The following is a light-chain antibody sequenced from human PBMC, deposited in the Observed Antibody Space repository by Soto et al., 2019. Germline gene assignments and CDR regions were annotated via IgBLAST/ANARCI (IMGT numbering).Light chain of an antibody. CDR2: GNS. V-gene: IGLV1-40*01. Sequence: QSVLTQPPSVSGAPGQRVTISCTGSSSNIGAGYDVHWYQLLPGTAPRLLIYGNSNRPSGVPDRFSGSKSATSASLAITGLQAEDEADDYCQSYDTSLGVVFGGGTKLTVL. CDR3: QSYDTSLGVV. CDR1: SSNIGAGYD. J-gene: IGLJ2*01.